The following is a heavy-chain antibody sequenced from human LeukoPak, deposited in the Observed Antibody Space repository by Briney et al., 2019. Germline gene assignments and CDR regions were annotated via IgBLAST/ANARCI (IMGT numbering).Heavy chain of an antibody. V-gene: IGHV4-4*02. CDR1: GGSLSSSNW. CDR2: IYHSGST. D-gene: IGHD3-10*01. J-gene: IGHJ3*02. Sequence: SETLSLTCAVSGGSLSSSNWWSWVRQPPGKGLEWIGEIYHSGSTNYNPSLKSRVTISVDKSKNQFSLKLSSVTAADTAVYYCAKSNGYGLIDIWGQGTMVTVSS. CDR3: AKSNGYGLIDI.